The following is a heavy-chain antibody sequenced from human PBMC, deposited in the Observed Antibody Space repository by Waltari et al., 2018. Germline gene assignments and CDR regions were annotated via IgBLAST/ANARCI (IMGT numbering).Heavy chain of an antibody. J-gene: IGHJ3*02. D-gene: IGHD4-17*01. V-gene: IGHV4-38-2*01. CDR2: IYQSGST. Sequence: QVQLQESGPGLVKPSETLSLTCAVSGYSISSGYYWGWIRQPPGKGLEWIGSIYQSGSTYYNPSLKSRVTISVDTSKNQFSLKLSSVTAADTAVYYCARSRLYGDDDDGAFDIWGQGTMVTVSS. CDR3: ARSRLYGDDDDGAFDI. CDR1: GYSISSGYY.